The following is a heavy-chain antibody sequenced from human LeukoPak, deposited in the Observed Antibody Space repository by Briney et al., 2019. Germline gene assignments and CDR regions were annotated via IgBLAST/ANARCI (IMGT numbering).Heavy chain of an antibody. CDR3: ARGTRDGYADDY. Sequence: SQTLSLTCAIFGDSVSSNSAAWSWIRQSPSRGLEWLGRTYYRSKWYNDYAVSVKSRITINPDTSKNQFSLQLTSVTPEDTAVYYCARGTRDGYADDYWGQGTLVTVSS. CDR1: GDSVSSNSAA. D-gene: IGHD5-24*01. V-gene: IGHV6-1*01. CDR2: TYYRSKWYN. J-gene: IGHJ4*02.